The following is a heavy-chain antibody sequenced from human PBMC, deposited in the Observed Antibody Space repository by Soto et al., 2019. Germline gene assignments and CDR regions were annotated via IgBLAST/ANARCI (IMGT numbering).Heavy chain of an antibody. CDR3: TPGSIVGAPPDY. CDR1: GFTFSNAW. D-gene: IGHD1-26*01. J-gene: IGHJ4*02. V-gene: IGHV3-15*01. Sequence: GGSLRLSCAASGFTFSNAWMSWVRQAPGKGLEWVGRIKSKTDGGTTDYAAPVKGRFTISRDDSKNTLYLQMNSLKTEDTAVYYCTPGSIVGAPPDYWGQGTLVTVSS. CDR2: IKSKTDGGTT.